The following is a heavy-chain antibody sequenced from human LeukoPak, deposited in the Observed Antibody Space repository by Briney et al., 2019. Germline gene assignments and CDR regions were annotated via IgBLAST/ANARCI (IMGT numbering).Heavy chain of an antibody. J-gene: IGHJ4*02. CDR2: IRPYNDDT. CDR3: AREGSYGDHLTLDY. V-gene: IGHV1-18*04. D-gene: IGHD4-17*01. Sequence: GASVKVSCKTSGYTFSSYAITWLRQTPGQGLEWMGWIRPYNDDTNYAQNFQARVAMTADTSTKTVYMELRSLTSDDTAVYFCAREGSYGDHLTLDYWGQGTLVTVSS. CDR1: GYTFSSYA.